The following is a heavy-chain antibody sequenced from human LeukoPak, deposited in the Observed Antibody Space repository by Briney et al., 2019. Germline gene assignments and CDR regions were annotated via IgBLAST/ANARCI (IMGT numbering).Heavy chain of an antibody. V-gene: IGHV1-18*01. D-gene: IGHD3-16*01. Sequence: ASVKVSCKASGYTFTSYGISWVRQAPGQGLEWMGWISAYNGNTNYAQKLQGRVTMTTDTSTSTAYMELRSLRSDDTAVYYCARDILGPVETIWLDPWGQGTLVTVSS. CDR2: ISAYNGNT. CDR3: ARDILGPVETIWLDP. CDR1: GYTFTSYG. J-gene: IGHJ5*02.